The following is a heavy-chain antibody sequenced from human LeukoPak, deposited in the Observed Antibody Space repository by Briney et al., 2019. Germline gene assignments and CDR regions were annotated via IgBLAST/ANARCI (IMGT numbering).Heavy chain of an antibody. D-gene: IGHD5-24*01. Sequence: ASVKVSCKASGYTFTSYGVSWVRQAPGQGLEWMGWINPNSGGTNYAQKFQGRVTMTRDTSISTAYMELSRLRSDDTAVYYCAKAQRKRWLRYPVDYMDVWGKGTTVTVSS. CDR2: INPNSGGT. CDR3: AKAQRKRWLRYPVDYMDV. V-gene: IGHV1-2*02. CDR1: GYTFTSYG. J-gene: IGHJ6*03.